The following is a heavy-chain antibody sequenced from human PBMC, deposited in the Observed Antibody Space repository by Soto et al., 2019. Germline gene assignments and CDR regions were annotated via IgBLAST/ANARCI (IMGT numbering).Heavy chain of an antibody. V-gene: IGHV1-69*01. D-gene: IGHD4-17*01. CDR2: IIPIFGTA. Sequence: QVLLVQSGAEVKKPGSSVTVSCKASGGTFSSYAISWVRQAPGQGLEWMGGIIPIFGTANYAQKLQGRVTITADESTSTVYMELSSLRSEDTAVYYCARGEGVYAVTPKNGMDVWGQGTTVTVSS. J-gene: IGHJ6*02. CDR3: ARGEGVYAVTPKNGMDV. CDR1: GGTFSSYA.